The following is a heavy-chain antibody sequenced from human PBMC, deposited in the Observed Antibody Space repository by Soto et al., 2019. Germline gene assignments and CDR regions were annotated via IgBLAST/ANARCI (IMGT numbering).Heavy chain of an antibody. D-gene: IGHD6-25*01. V-gene: IGHV3-23*01. Sequence: EVQLLESGGGLVQPGRSLRLSCAASGFTFSNYAMSWVRQAPGQGLDWVSAISGSGGTTYYADSVKGRFTISRDNSKNTLFLHMNSLRAADAAVYYCAKFFVETGSNSGWPWSFHYWGQGTLVTVSS. CDR3: AKFFVETGSNSGWPWSFHY. CDR1: GFTFSNYA. J-gene: IGHJ4*02. CDR2: ISGSGGTT.